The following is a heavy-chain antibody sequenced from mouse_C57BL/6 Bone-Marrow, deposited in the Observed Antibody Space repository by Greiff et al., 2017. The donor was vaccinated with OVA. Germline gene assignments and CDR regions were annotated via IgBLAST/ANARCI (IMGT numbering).Heavy chain of an antibody. CDR2: ISDGGSYT. J-gene: IGHJ1*03. V-gene: IGHV5-4*01. Sequence: EVQLVESGGGLVKPGGSLKLSCAASGFTFSSYAMSWVRQTPEKRLEWVATISDGGSYTYYPDNVKGRFTISRDNAKNNLYLQMSHLKSEDTAMYYCARVLYYRWYFDVWGTGTTVTVSS. D-gene: IGHD1-1*01. CDR3: ARVLYYRWYFDV. CDR1: GFTFSSYA.